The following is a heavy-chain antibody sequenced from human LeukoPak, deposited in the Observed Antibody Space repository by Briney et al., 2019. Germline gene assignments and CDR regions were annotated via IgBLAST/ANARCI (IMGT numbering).Heavy chain of an antibody. D-gene: IGHD3-16*02. J-gene: IGHJ4*02. CDR2: FDPEDGET. CDR1: GYTFTSYD. V-gene: IGHV1-24*01. CDR3: ATVPPLWGSYRYTNTRAFYYFDY. Sequence: GASVKVSCKASGYTFTSYDINWVRQAPGKGLEWMGGFDPEDGETTYAQKFQGRVTMTEDTSIDTAYMELSSLRSEDTAVYYCATVPPLWGSYRYTNTRAFYYFDYWGQGTLVTVSS.